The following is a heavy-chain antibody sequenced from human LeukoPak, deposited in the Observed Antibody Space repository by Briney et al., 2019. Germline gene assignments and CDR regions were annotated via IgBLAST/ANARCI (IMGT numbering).Heavy chain of an antibody. CDR1: GYTFTGYY. CDR2: INPNSGDT. CDR3: ARIARIMWGMDV. D-gene: IGHD3-16*01. J-gene: IGHJ6*02. Sequence: ASVKVSCKASGYTFTGYYMHWVRQAPGQGLEWMGWINPNSGDTNYAQKFQGRVTMTRDTSISTAYMELSRLRSDDTAVYYCARIARIMWGMDVWGQGTTVTVSS. V-gene: IGHV1-2*02.